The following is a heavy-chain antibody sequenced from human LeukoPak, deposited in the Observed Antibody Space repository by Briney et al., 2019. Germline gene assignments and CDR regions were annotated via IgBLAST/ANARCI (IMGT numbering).Heavy chain of an antibody. V-gene: IGHV3-30*04. CDR1: GFTYSSYA. D-gene: IGHD5-12*01. J-gene: IGHJ4*02. CDR2: ISYDGSNK. Sequence: GGSLRLSCAASGFTYSSYAMHWVRQAPGKGLEWVAVISYDGSNKYYADSVKGRFTISRDNSKNTLYLQMNSLRAEDTAVYYCARDRSDIVATIDFDYWGQGTLVTVSS. CDR3: ARDRSDIVATIDFDY.